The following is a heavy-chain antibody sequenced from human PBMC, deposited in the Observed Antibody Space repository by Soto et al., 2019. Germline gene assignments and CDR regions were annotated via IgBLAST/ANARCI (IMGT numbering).Heavy chain of an antibody. D-gene: IGHD2-15*01. V-gene: IGHV4-59*01. Sequence: SETLSLTCTVSGGSISSYYWSWIRQSPGKGLEWIGYIYYSGSTNYNPSLKSRVTISVDTSKNQFSLKLSSVTAADTAVYYCARGGISGASCLFDYWGQGTLVTVSS. J-gene: IGHJ4*02. CDR1: GGSISSYY. CDR2: IYYSGST. CDR3: ARGGISGASCLFDY.